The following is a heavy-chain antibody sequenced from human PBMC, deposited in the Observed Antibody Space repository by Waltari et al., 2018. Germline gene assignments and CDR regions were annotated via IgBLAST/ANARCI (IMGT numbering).Heavy chain of an antibody. V-gene: IGHV3-48*01. CDR2: ITGTSRTK. CDR1: GFTIDDSS. J-gene: IGHJ6*02. Sequence: EIQLVQSGGGLVQPGGYLRLSCAASGFTIDDSSLNWVRQAPGKGLEWVSYITGTSRTKFYADSVRGRFTISRDNAKNSLDLQMNSLRADDTAVYFCARPVRISGNYGLDVWGQGTTVIVSS. CDR3: ARPVRISGNYGLDV.